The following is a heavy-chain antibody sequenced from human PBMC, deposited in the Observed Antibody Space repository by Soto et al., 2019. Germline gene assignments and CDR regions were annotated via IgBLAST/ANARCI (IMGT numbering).Heavy chain of an antibody. J-gene: IGHJ6*02. Sequence: SETLCLPCSVSGGYSSSFYWSWIRQSPGKGLEWIGYIHYSGSTKSNPSLKSRVTISVDTSRNQVSLKLSSVTAADSAVYFCARARYQLLHPYYYGMDVWGQGTTVTVSS. CDR1: GGYSSSFY. CDR3: ARARYQLLHPYYYGMDV. CDR2: IHYSGST. V-gene: IGHV4-59*01. D-gene: IGHD2-2*01.